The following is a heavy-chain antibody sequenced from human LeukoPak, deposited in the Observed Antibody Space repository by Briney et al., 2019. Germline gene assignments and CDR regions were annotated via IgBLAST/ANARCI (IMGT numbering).Heavy chain of an antibody. CDR2: VFHSGST. CDR1: GGSISSNNW. D-gene: IGHD3-3*01. V-gene: IGHV4-4*02. CDR3: VREGDFWSAIPGAFDI. J-gene: IGHJ3*02. Sequence: SETLSLTCAVSGGSISSNNWWSWVRQPPGEGLEWIGEVFHSGSTNYNPSLKSRVTISVEKSKNQFSLKLSSVTAADTAVYFCVREGDFWSAIPGAFDIWGQGTMVTVSS.